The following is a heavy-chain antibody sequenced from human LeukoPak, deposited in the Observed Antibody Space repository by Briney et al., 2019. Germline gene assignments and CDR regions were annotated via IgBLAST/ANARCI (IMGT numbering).Heavy chain of an antibody. CDR2: IWYDGSNK. CDR3: ARGFSSSWYAVGY. J-gene: IGHJ4*02. V-gene: IGHV3-33*01. D-gene: IGHD6-13*01. CDR1: GFTFSSYG. Sequence: GRSLRLSCAASGFTFSSYGMHWVRQAPGKGLEWVAVIWYDGSNKYYADSVKGRFTISRDNSKNTLYLQMNSPRAEDTAVYYCARGFSSSWYAVGYWGQGTLVTVSS.